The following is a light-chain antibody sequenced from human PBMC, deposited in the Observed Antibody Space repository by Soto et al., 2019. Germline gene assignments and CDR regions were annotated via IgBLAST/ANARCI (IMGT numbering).Light chain of an antibody. CDR2: RAF. V-gene: IGKV3-15*01. Sequence: EIVMTQSPATLSVSPGESATLSCGASQIIFNSLAWYQHKPGQAPRLLIYRAFTRATGVPARFSGSGSGTEVTLTISGLQSEDYAVYYCQQFQSWPVTFGGGTKVEI. CDR3: QQFQSWPVT. CDR1: QIIFNS. J-gene: IGKJ4*01.